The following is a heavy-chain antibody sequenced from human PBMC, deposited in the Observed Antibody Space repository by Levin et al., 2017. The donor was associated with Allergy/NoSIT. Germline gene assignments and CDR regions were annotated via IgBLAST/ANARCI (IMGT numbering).Heavy chain of an antibody. Sequence: SQTLSLTCAVYGGSFSGYYWSWIRQPPGKGLEWIGEINHSGSTNYNPSLKSRVTISVDTSKNQFSLKLSSVTAADTAVYYCARVGQYYYGSDHDYWGQGTLVTVSS. V-gene: IGHV4-34*01. D-gene: IGHD3-10*01. CDR3: ARVGQYYYGSDHDY. CDR2: INHSGST. CDR1: GGSFSGYY. J-gene: IGHJ4*02.